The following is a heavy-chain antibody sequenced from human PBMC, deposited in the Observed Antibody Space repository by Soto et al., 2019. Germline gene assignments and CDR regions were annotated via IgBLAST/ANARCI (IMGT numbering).Heavy chain of an antibody. Sequence: LSLTCAVYGGSFSGYYWNWIRQPPGKGLEWIGEINHSGSTNYNPSLKSRVTISVDTSKNQFSLTLSSVTAADTAVYYCARGSNNRGVVVVVAAKGNDYWGHGTLVTVSS. V-gene: IGHV4-34*01. CDR2: INHSGST. CDR3: ARGSNNRGVVVVVAAKGNDY. CDR1: GGSFSGYY. J-gene: IGHJ4*01. D-gene: IGHD2-15*01.